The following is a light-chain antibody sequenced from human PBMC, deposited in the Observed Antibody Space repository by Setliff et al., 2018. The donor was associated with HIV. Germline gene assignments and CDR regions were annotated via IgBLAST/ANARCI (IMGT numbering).Light chain of an antibody. V-gene: IGLV2-18*02. CDR1: SSDVGSYNR. Sequence: QSVLTQPPSASGSPGQSVTISCTGTSSDVGSYNRVSWYQQPPGTAPKLMIYEVNNRPSGVPDRFSGSKSGNTASLTISGLQAEDEADYYCSSYTSISTYVFGTGTKVTV. CDR2: EVN. CDR3: SSYTSISTYV. J-gene: IGLJ1*01.